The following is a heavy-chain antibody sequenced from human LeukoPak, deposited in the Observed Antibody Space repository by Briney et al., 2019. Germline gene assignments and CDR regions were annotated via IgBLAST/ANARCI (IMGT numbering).Heavy chain of an antibody. J-gene: IGHJ4*02. CDR1: GLTFSTSG. CDR2: IGPTGSDR. Sequence: PGGSLRLSCTASGLTFSTSGFNWVRQAPGKGLEWVASIGPTGSDRDHADSVKGRLTISRDNSKNTPYLQMNSLRAEDTAVYYCAKAGGFGVEGDYFDYWGQGTLVTVSS. V-gene: IGHV3-21*01. D-gene: IGHD3-3*01. CDR3: AKAGGFGVEGDYFDY.